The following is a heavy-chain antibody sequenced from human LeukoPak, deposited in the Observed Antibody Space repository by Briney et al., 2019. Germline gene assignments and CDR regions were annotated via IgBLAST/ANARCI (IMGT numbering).Heavy chain of an antibody. CDR1: GGSISSGSYY. J-gene: IGHJ6*03. Sequence: PSQTLSLTCTVSGGSISSGSYYWSWIRQPAGKGLEWIGRIYTSGSTNYNPSLKSRVTISVDTSKNQFSLKLRSVTAADTAVYYCAREDIVVPWAPHYYYMDVWGKGTTVTVSS. CDR2: IYTSGST. CDR3: AREDIVVPWAPHYYYMDV. D-gene: IGHD2-2*01. V-gene: IGHV4-61*02.